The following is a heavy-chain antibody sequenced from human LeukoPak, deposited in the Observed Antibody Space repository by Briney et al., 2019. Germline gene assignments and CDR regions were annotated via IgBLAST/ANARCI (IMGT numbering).Heavy chain of an antibody. CDR1: GFTFSSYS. CDR3: ARDLSGIAGYTYGRGIDY. D-gene: IGHD5-18*01. CDR2: ISSSSSTI. J-gene: IGHJ4*02. V-gene: IGHV3-48*04. Sequence: GGSLRLSCAASGFTFSSYSMNWVRQAPGKGLEWVSYISSSSSTIYYADSVKGRFTISRDNAKTSLYLQMNSLRAEDTAVYYCARDLSGIAGYTYGRGIDYWGQGTLVTVSS.